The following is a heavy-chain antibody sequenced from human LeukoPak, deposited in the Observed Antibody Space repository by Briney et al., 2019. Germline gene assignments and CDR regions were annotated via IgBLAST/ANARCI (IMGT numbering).Heavy chain of an antibody. Sequence: SETLSLTCAGYGGSFSGYYWSWIRQPPGKGLEWIGEINHSGSTNYNPSLKSRVTISVDTSKNQFSLKLSSVTAADTAVYYCASRTHYDFWSGYYYYMDVWGKGTTVTVSS. D-gene: IGHD3-3*01. CDR3: ASRTHYDFWSGYYYYMDV. V-gene: IGHV4-34*01. CDR1: GGSFSGYY. J-gene: IGHJ6*03. CDR2: INHSGST.